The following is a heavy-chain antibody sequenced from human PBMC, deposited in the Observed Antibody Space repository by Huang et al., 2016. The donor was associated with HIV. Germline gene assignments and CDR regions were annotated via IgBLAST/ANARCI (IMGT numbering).Heavy chain of an antibody. Sequence: QVRLEQWGPNLLKPSATPSLKGAVYGVSFSDYFWTWIRQSPLKGLEGIGEVNQLLMTTYSPSLGIRISMSLAPSKHQIYLNWTSVTAADTAVYVCVSPKMTATPSDSSWSYFDFWGRGTPVTVSS. CDR2: VNQLLMT. V-gene: IGHV4-34*01. D-gene: IGHD3-10*01. CDR1: GVSFSDYF. J-gene: IGHJ4*02. CDR3: VSPKMTATPSDSSWSYFDF.